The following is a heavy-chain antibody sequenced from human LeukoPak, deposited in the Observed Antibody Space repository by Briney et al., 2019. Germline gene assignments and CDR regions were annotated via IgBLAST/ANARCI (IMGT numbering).Heavy chain of an antibody. CDR1: GFTFSSYG. D-gene: IGHD6-13*01. Sequence: HTGGSLRLSCAASGFTFSSYGMHWVRQAPGKGLEWVAVIWYDGSNKYYADSVKGRFTISRDNSKNTLYLQMNSLGAEDTAVYYCARSLMSSSWSLLFDYWGQGTLVTVSS. CDR2: IWYDGSNK. V-gene: IGHV3-33*01. CDR3: ARSLMSSSWSLLFDY. J-gene: IGHJ4*02.